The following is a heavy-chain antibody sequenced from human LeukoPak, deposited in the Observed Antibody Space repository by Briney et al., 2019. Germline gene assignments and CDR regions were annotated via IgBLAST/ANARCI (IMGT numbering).Heavy chain of an antibody. Sequence: PGGSLRLSCAPSGFTSDNYWMNWVRQAPGRGLEWVAIIKHDGSQKFYVDSVKGRFTISTDSANSSLYLLMNNLRTEDTAVYYCARASLLSLLTFESWGQGTLVTVSS. D-gene: IGHD2-15*01. CDR3: ARASLLSLLTFES. CDR2: IKHDGSQK. V-gene: IGHV3-7*01. J-gene: IGHJ4*02. CDR1: GFTSDNYW.